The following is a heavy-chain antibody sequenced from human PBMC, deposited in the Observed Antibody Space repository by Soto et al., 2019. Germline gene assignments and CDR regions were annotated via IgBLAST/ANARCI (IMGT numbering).Heavy chain of an antibody. CDR2: INHSGST. V-gene: IGHV4-34*01. CDR1: GGSFSGYY. J-gene: IGHJ5*02. D-gene: IGHD2-15*01. CDR3: ARVGVVVAATVGYNWFDP. Sequence: PSETLSLTCAVYGGSFSGYYWSWIRQPPGKGLEWIGEINHSGSTNYNQSLKSRVTISVDTSKNQFSLKLSSVTAADTAVYYCARVGVVVAATVGYNWFDPWGQGTLVTVSS.